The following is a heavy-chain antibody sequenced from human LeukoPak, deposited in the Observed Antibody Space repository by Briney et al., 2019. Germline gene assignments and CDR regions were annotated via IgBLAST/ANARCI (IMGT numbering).Heavy chain of an antibody. CDR3: AIDPNWGTHS. CDR2: IGSSGGGI. Sequence: GGSLRLSCAASGFTFSTYTMYWVRHPPGKRLEWVSIIGSSGGGIHYADSVKGRFTISRDNSKNALYLQTNSLRVEDTAVYYCAIDPNWGTHSWGQGVLVTVSS. V-gene: IGHV3-23*01. D-gene: IGHD7-27*01. CDR1: GFTFSTYT. J-gene: IGHJ4*02.